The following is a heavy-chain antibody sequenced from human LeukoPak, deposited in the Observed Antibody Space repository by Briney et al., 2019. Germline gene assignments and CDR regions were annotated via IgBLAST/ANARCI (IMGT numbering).Heavy chain of an antibody. Sequence: ASVKISCKASGYTFTSYGISWVRQAPGQGLEWMGWISAYNGNTNYAQKLQGRDTMTTDTSTSTAYMELRSLRSDDTAVYYCATVRTLSPPHYGMDVWGQGTTVTVSS. V-gene: IGHV1-18*01. CDR1: GYTFTSYG. D-gene: IGHD2/OR15-2a*01. CDR3: ATVRTLSPPHYGMDV. J-gene: IGHJ6*02. CDR2: ISAYNGNT.